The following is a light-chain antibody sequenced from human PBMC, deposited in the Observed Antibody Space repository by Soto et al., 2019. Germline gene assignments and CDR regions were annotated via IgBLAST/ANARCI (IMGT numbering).Light chain of an antibody. CDR2: DAS. CDR1: QSVSGN. J-gene: IGKJ1*01. CDR3: QQYNKWPRT. Sequence: EIVMTQSPVTLSVSPGGRRTLSCRASQSVSGNLAWYQQKPGQSPRLLIYDASTRATGIPARYSGSGSGTEFNFTISSLQSEDFAVYYCQQYNKWPRTFGQGTKVDIK. V-gene: IGKV3-15*01.